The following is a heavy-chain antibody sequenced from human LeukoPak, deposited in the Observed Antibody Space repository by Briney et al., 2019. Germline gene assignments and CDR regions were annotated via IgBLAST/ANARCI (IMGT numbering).Heavy chain of an antibody. Sequence: PGGSLRLSCAASGFTFSSYGMHWVRQAPGKVLEWVAFIRYDGSNKYYADSVKGRFTISRDNSKNTLYLQMNSLRAEDTAVYYCAKGGTATANYYYYMDVWGKGTTVTISS. J-gene: IGHJ6*03. D-gene: IGHD5-18*01. CDR2: IRYDGSNK. CDR1: GFTFSSYG. V-gene: IGHV3-30*02. CDR3: AKGGTATANYYYYMDV.